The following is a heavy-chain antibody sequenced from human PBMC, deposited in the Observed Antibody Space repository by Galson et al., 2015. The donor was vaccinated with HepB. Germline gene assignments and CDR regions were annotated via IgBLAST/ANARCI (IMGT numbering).Heavy chain of an antibody. CDR1: GFTFSSYW. J-gene: IGHJ6*02. V-gene: IGHV3-7*03. CDR2: IKEDGSEQ. Sequence: SLRLSCAASGFTFSSYWMSWVRQAPGKGLEWVANIKEDGSEQYYVDSVMGRLTISRDNARNSLYLQMNSLRAEDTAVYYCARDKYSSRWYDYYDGMDVWGQGTTVTVSS. CDR3: ARDKYSSRWYDYYDGMDV. D-gene: IGHD6-13*01.